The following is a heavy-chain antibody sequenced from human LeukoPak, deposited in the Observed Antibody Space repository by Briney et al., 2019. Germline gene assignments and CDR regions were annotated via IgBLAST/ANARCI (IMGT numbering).Heavy chain of an antibody. D-gene: IGHD2-15*01. J-gene: IGHJ4*02. CDR2: ISYDGSNK. CDR3: ARCHRGGSCR. V-gene: IGHV3-30*03. CDR1: GFTFSSYG. Sequence: GGSLRLSCAASGFTFSSYGMHWVRQAPGKGLEWVAVISYDGSNKYYADSVKGRFTISRDNSKNTLYLQMNSLRAEDTAVYYCARCHRGGSCRWGQGTLVTVSS.